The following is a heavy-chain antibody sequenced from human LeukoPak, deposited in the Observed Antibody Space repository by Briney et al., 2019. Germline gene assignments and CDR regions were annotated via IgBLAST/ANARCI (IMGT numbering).Heavy chain of an antibody. D-gene: IGHD3-10*01. CDR1: GFTFDDYA. V-gene: IGHV3-43*01. Sequence: PGGSLRLSCAASGFTFDDYAMHWVRQAPGKGLEWVSLISWDGGSTYYADSVKGRFTISRDNSKNSLYLQMNSLRTEDTALYYCAKDITPYYYGSGLPVWGKGTTVTVSS. J-gene: IGHJ6*04. CDR3: AKDITPYYYGSGLPV. CDR2: ISWDGGST.